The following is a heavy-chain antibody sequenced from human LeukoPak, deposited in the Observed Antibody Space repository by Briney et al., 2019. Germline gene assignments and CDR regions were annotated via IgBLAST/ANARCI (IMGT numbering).Heavy chain of an antibody. V-gene: IGHV3-21*01. J-gene: IGHJ4*02. Sequence: PGGSLRLSCAASGFTFSSYSMNWVRQAPGKGLEWVSSISSSSSYIYYAGSVKGRFTISRDNAKNSLYLQMNSLRAEDTAVYYCARDLEGATNYWGQGTLVTVSS. CDR1: GFTFSSYS. CDR3: ARDLEGATNY. CDR2: ISSSSSYI. D-gene: IGHD1-26*01.